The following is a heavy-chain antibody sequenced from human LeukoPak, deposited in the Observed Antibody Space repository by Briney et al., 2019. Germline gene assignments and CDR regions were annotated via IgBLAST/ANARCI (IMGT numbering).Heavy chain of an antibody. Sequence: ASVKVSCKVSGYTLTELSVHWVRQAPGKGLEWMGGFDPEDGETIYAQKFQGRVTMTEDTSTDTAYMELSSLRSEDTAVYYCATAGVRGVISYYGMDVWGQGTTVTVSS. CDR3: ATAGVRGVISYYGMDV. V-gene: IGHV1-24*01. CDR1: GYTLTELS. D-gene: IGHD3-10*01. CDR2: FDPEDGET. J-gene: IGHJ6*02.